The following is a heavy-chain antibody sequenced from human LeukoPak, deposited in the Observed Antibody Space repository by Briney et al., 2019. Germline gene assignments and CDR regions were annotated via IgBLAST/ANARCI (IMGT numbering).Heavy chain of an antibody. CDR1: GFTFNTHA. Sequence: GGSLRLSCAASGFTFNTHAMTWVRQAPGKGLEWVSAISGSGGSTYYADSVKGRFTISRDNSRNTLYLQMSSRRAEDTAVYYCAKDQSLSTTMMFDYWGQGTLVTVSS. CDR3: AKDQSLSTTMMFDY. CDR2: ISGSGGST. J-gene: IGHJ4*02. V-gene: IGHV3-23*01. D-gene: IGHD3-22*01.